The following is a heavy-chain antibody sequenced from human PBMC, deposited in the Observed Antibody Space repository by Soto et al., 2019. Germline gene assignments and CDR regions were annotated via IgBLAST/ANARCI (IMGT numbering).Heavy chain of an antibody. Sequence: QVQLVQSGAEVKKPGASVRVSCKASGYTFITYYMHWVRQAPGQGLEWMGVINPSGGSTSYAQKFQDRVTMTRDTSTNTVYMDLSSLRSEDTAVYYCARSLGTTRGYSVFDYWGQGTLVTVST. J-gene: IGHJ4*02. CDR2: INPSGGST. CDR1: GYTFITYY. CDR3: ARSLGTTRGYSVFDY. D-gene: IGHD3-22*01. V-gene: IGHV1-46*01.